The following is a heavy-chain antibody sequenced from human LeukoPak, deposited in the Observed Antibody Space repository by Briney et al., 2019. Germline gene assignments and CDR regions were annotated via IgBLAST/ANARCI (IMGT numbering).Heavy chain of an antibody. CDR1: GYTFTSYG. J-gene: IGHJ4*02. V-gene: IGHV1-18*01. D-gene: IGHD6-19*01. Sequence: ASVKVSCKASGYTFTSYGISWVRQAPGQGLEWMGWISAYNGNTNYAQKLQGRVTMTTDTSTSTAYMELRSLRSDDTAVYYCERDGDSSGYPGRDYWGQGTLVTVSS. CDR2: ISAYNGNT. CDR3: ERDGDSSGYPGRDY.